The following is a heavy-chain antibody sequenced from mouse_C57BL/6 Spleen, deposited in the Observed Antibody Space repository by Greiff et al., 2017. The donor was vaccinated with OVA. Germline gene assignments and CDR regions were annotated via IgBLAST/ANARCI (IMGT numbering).Heavy chain of an antibody. CDR2: FHPYNDDT. D-gene: IGHD1-1*01. CDR3: AIITTVVATDREYYFDY. J-gene: IGHJ2*01. V-gene: IGHV1-47*01. Sequence: QVQLKESGAELVKPGASVKMSCKASGYTFTTYPIEWMKQNHGKSLEWIGNFHPYNDDTKYNEKFKGKATLTVEKSSSTVYLELSRLTSDDSAVYYCAIITTVVATDREYYFDYWGQGTTLTVSS. CDR1: GYTFTTYP.